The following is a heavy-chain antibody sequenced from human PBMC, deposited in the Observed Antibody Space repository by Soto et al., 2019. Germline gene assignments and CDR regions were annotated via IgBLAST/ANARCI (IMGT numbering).Heavy chain of an antibody. V-gene: IGHV4-31*11. CDR2: IYSSGST. CDR1: GGSIISASYS. Sequence: QVQLQESGPRLVKPSQTLSLSCAVSGGSIISASYSWNWIRQSPGRALEWIGHIYSSGSTYYKPSLTSRVSISVDTANNQFSLKLTSVTAADTAVYFCAREDAARIERWFDAGGQGILVTVSS. J-gene: IGHJ5*02. CDR3: AREDAARIERWFDA. D-gene: IGHD6-6*01.